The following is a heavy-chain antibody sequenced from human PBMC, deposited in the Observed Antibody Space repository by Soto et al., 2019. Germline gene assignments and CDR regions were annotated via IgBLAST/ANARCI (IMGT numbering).Heavy chain of an antibody. CDR3: ARGRDGLNYYLAY. CDR2: INQDGRQK. Sequence: GGSLRLSCAVSGFSFGNYWMTWVRQAPGKGLELLANINQDGRQKYYADSLEGRFTISRDNAKNSLDLQMNSLRGEDTAVYYCARGRDGLNYYLAYWGHGTLVTVSS. J-gene: IGHJ4*01. CDR1: GFSFGNYW. V-gene: IGHV3-7*04.